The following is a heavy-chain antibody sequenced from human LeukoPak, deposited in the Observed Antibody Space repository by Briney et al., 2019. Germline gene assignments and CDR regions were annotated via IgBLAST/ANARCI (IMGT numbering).Heavy chain of an antibody. Sequence: PSETLSLTCAVYGGSFSGYYWSWIRQPPGKGLEWIGEINHSGSTNYNPSLKSRVTISVDTSKNQFSLKLSSVTAADTAVYYCARGKGRYCSSTSCLNWSDPWGQGTLVTVSS. V-gene: IGHV4-34*01. CDR3: ARGKGRYCSSTSCLNWSDP. CDR2: INHSGST. CDR1: GGSFSGYY. J-gene: IGHJ5*02. D-gene: IGHD2-2*01.